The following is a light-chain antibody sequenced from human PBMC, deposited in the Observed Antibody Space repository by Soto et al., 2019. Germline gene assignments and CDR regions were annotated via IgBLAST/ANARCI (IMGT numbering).Light chain of an antibody. Sequence: EIVLTQSPGTLSLAPGERASLSCRASQSVSRDLAWYQQKPGQAPRLLIYGASTRAPSIPARFSGSGSGTEFTLTISSLQSEDFAVYYCQQYDNWPPITFGQGTRLEIK. CDR3: QQYDNWPPIT. CDR1: QSVSRD. J-gene: IGKJ5*01. CDR2: GAS. V-gene: IGKV3-15*01.